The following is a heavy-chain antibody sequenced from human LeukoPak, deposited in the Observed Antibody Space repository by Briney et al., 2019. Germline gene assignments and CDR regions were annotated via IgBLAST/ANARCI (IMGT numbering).Heavy chain of an antibody. J-gene: IGHJ4*02. V-gene: IGHV3-23*01. D-gene: IGHD1-26*01. Sequence: GGSLRLSCAASGFTFSSYAMSWVRQAPGKGLEWVSAISGSGGSTYYADSVKGRFTISRDNSKNTLYLQMNSLRAEDTAVYYCAKDFFSGSYSFSLSLFDYWGQGTLVTVSS. CDR3: AKDFFSGSYSFSLSLFDY. CDR1: GFTFSSYA. CDR2: ISGSGGST.